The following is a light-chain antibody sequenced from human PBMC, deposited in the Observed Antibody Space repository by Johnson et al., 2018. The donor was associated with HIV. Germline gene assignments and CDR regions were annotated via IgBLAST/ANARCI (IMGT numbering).Light chain of an antibody. V-gene: IGLV1-51*01. CDR1: SSNIGNKD. CDR2: DNN. J-gene: IGLJ1*01. Sequence: QSVLTQPPSVSAAPGQKVTISCYGSSSNIGNKDVSWYQQLPGAAPKLLIYDNNKRPSGIPDRFSGSKSGTSASLGITGLQTGDEADYYCGAWESSLNTYVFGTGTKVTVL. CDR3: GAWESSLNTYV.